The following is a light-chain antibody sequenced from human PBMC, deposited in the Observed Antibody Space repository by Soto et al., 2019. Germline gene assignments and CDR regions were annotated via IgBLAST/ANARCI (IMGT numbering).Light chain of an antibody. CDR3: QQSYSTPLT. V-gene: IGKV1-39*01. Sequence: DIQMTQSPSSLSASVGDRVTITCRASQSISSYLNWYQQKPEKAPKLLIYAASSLQSGVPSRFSGSGSGTDFTLTIISLQPEDFATYYCQQSYSTPLTFGGGTKV. CDR2: AAS. CDR1: QSISSY. J-gene: IGKJ4*01.